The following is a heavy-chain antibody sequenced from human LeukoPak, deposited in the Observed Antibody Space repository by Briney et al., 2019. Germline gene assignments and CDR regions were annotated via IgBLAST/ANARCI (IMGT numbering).Heavy chain of an antibody. D-gene: IGHD4-17*01. CDR2: ISSSSSTI. CDR1: GFTFSSYS. CDR3: ARTPAPSTVTTPYFDY. V-gene: IGHV3-48*01. J-gene: IGHJ4*02. Sequence: GGTLRLSCAASGFTFSSYSMNWVRQAPGKGLEWVSYISSSSSTIYYADSVKGRFTISRDNAKNSLYLQMNSLRAEDTAVYYCARTPAPSTVTTPYFDYWGQGTLVTVSS.